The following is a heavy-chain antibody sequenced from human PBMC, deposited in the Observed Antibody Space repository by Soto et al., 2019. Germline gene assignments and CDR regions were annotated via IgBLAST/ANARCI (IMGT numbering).Heavy chain of an antibody. D-gene: IGHD2-21*02. CDR2: IYYSGST. Sequence: PSETLSLTCTVSGGSISSSSYYWGWIRQPPGKGLEWIGSIYYSGSTYYNPSLKSRVTISADTSKNQFSLKLSSVTAADTAVYYCARPVVTATPRVPYFDYWGQGTLVTVSS. CDR1: GGSISSSSYY. CDR3: ARPVVTATPRVPYFDY. J-gene: IGHJ4*02. V-gene: IGHV4-39*01.